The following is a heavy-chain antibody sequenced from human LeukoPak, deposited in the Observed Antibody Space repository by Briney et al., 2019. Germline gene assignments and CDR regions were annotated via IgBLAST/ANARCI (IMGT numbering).Heavy chain of an antibody. CDR2: IYSGGST. V-gene: IGHV3-53*01. J-gene: IGHJ6*03. CDR1: GFTVSSNY. CDR3: AKDPRYYYYYMDV. Sequence: GGPLRLSCAASGFTVSSNYMSWVRQAPGKGLEWVSVIYSGGSTYYADSVKGRFTISRDNSKNTLYLQMNSLRAEDTAVYYCAKDPRYYYYYMDVWGKGTTVTVSS.